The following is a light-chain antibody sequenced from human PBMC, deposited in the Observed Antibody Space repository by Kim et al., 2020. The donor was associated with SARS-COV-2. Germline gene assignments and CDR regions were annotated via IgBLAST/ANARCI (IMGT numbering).Light chain of an antibody. CDR2: EVN. CDR1: ISDVGSYNL. V-gene: IGLV2-23*02. J-gene: IGLJ1*01. CDR3: CSYAVDIVSFV. Sequence: QSALTQPASVSGSPGQSITISCTGTISDVGSYNLVSWYQQHPGKAPKLIIYEVNKRPSGLSNRFSGSKSGNTASLTISGLRAEDEAVYYCCSYAVDIVSFVFAAGTKVTVL.